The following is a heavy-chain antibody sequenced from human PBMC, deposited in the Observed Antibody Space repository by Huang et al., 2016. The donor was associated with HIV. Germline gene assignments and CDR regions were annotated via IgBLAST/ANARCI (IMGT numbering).Heavy chain of an antibody. D-gene: IGHD6-19*01. J-gene: IGHJ4*02. CDR1: GDSIDSSY. CDR3: ARDSPSVAGTFDY. V-gene: IGHV4-4*07. Sequence: QVQLQESGPGLVKPSATLSLTCTVSGDSIDSSYWTWLRQPAGKGLEWIGRIYTGGSTNSNPSHESRLTMSVDTSKNQSSLRLTSVTAADTALYYCARDSPSVAGTFDYWGQGALVTVSS. CDR2: IYTGGST.